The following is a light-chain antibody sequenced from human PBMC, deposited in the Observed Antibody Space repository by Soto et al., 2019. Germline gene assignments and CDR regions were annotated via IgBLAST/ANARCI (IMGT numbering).Light chain of an antibody. CDR2: AAS. Sequence: DIQMTQSPSSLSASVGDRVTITCRASQTISSYLTWYQQKPRKAPKLLIYAASSLQSGVPSRFSGSGSGTDFTLTISSLQPEDFATYYCQQGNGIPYTFGQGTKVEIK. CDR3: QQGNGIPYT. V-gene: IGKV1-39*01. J-gene: IGKJ2*01. CDR1: QTISSY.